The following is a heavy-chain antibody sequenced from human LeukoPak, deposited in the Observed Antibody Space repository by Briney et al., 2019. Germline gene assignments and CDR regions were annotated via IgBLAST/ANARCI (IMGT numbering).Heavy chain of an antibody. J-gene: IGHJ3*02. Sequence: PGGSLRLSCAASGFTFSSYAMHWVRQAPGKGLEWVAVISYDGSNKYYADSVKGRFTISRDNSKNTLYLQMNSLRAEDTAVYYCARDSPGPYCSGGSCNPLGFDAFDIWGQGTMVTVSS. V-gene: IGHV3-30*04. CDR1: GFTFSSYA. CDR3: ARDSPGPYCSGGSCNPLGFDAFDI. CDR2: ISYDGSNK. D-gene: IGHD2-15*01.